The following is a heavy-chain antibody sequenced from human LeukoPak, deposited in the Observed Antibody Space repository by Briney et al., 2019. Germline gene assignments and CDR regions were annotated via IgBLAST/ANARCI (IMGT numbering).Heavy chain of an antibody. V-gene: IGHV3-23*01. D-gene: IGHD3-22*01. CDR3: ARDGGYYDSSGSLDY. CDR2: ISGSGGST. Sequence: GGSLRLSCAASGFTFSSYAMSWVRQAPGKGLEWVSAISGSGGSTYYADSVKGRFTISRDNSKNTLYLQMNSLRAEDTAVYYCARDGGYYDSSGSLDYWGQGTLVTVSS. CDR1: GFTFSSYA. J-gene: IGHJ4*02.